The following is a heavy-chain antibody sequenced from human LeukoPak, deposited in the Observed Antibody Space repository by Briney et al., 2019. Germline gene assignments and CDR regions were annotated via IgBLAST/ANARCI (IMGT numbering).Heavy chain of an antibody. CDR3: AQAEKRESGHRFQY. D-gene: IGHD3-3*01. V-gene: IGHV3-23*01. J-gene: IGHJ1*01. CDR2: ISGTGGSA. Sequence: QPGGSLRLSCAASGFTVSSNYMNWVRQAPGKGLEWVSAISGTGGSAYYADSVKGRFTISRDNSKNTLYLEMNSLRADDTAVYYCAQAEKRESGHRFQYWGQGILVTVSS. CDR1: GFTVSSNY.